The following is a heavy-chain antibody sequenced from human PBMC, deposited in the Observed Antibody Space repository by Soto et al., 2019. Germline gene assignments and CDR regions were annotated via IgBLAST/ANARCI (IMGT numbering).Heavy chain of an antibody. CDR1: GGSISSYY. V-gene: IGHV4-59*01. J-gene: IGHJ6*03. D-gene: IGHD6-6*01. Sequence: QVQLQESGPGLVKPSETLSLTCTVSGGSISSYYWSWIRQPPGKGLEWIGYIYYSGSTNYIPSLKSRVTISVDTSKNQFSLKLSTVTAADTAVYYCARDRYSSSPYYYYYMDVWGKGTTVTVSS. CDR3: ARDRYSSSPYYYYYMDV. CDR2: IYYSGST.